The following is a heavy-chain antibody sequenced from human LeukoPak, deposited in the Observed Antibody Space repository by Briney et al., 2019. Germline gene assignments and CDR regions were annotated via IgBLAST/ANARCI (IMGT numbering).Heavy chain of an antibody. V-gene: IGHV4-39*07. Sequence: SETLSLTCTVSGGSISNYYWGWIRQPPGKRLEWVGSIHSSGNTYYNPTLKSRVTISVDTSKNQFSLNLTSVTAADAAVYYCARDLGYSGFDWAPWGQGTLVTVSS. CDR3: ARDLGYSGFDWAP. D-gene: IGHD5-12*01. CDR1: GGSISNYY. CDR2: IHSSGNT. J-gene: IGHJ5*02.